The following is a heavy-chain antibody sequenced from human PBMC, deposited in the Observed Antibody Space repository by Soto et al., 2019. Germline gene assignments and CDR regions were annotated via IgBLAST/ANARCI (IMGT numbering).Heavy chain of an antibody. CDR3: ARGTIVARQHLDY. CDR2: ISIRGGDE. J-gene: IGHJ4*02. CDR1: GFTFSNAW. D-gene: IGHD6-6*01. V-gene: IGHV3-30*03. Sequence: GGSLRLSCAASGFTFSNAWINWVRQAPGKGLEWVTVISIRGGDEYYAESVRGRFTISRDDSKNTLYLQMDSLRVEDTAVYYCARGTIVARQHLDYWGQGTLVTVSS.